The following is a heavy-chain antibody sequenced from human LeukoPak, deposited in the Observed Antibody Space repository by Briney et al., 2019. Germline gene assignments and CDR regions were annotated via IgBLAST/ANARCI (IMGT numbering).Heavy chain of an antibody. V-gene: IGHV4-39*07. J-gene: IGHJ3*02. CDR2: IYSGGST. CDR3: ARGRGYCSGGSCYFNAFDI. D-gene: IGHD2-15*01. CDR1: GGSISSNNFY. Sequence: SETLSLTCTVSGGSISSNNFYGGLIRQPPGKGLEWIGSIYSGGSTFYNPSLKSRVTISVDRSKNQFSLKLSSVTAADTAVYYCARGRGYCSGGSCYFNAFDIWGQGTMVTVSS.